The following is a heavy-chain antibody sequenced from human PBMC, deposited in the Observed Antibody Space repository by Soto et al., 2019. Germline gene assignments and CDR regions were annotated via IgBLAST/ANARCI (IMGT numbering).Heavy chain of an antibody. J-gene: IGHJ5*02. Sequence: GASVKVSCKASGYTFTSYAMHWVRQAPGQRLEWMGWINAGNGNTKYSQKFQGRVTITRDTSASTAYMELSSLRSEDTAVYYCARGTADIVVVPAAMGWFDPWGQGTLVTVSS. D-gene: IGHD2-2*01. CDR3: ARGTADIVVVPAAMGWFDP. CDR2: INAGNGNT. CDR1: GYTFTSYA. V-gene: IGHV1-3*01.